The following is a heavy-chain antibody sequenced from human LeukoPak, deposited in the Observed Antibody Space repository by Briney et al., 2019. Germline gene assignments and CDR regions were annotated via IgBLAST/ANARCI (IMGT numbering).Heavy chain of an antibody. Sequence: SETLSLTCTVSGASVNSYYWGWIRQPPGKGLEWIGYTHYSGSTSYNPSLKSRVTISIDTSKNQFSLKLTSVTAADTAVFYCARGHYGLEVWGKGTTVTVSS. CDR2: THYSGST. V-gene: IGHV4-59*02. CDR1: GASVNSYY. J-gene: IGHJ6*04. CDR3: ARGHYGLEV.